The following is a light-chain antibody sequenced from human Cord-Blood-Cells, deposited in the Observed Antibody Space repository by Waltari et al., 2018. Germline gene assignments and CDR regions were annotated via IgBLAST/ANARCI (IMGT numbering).Light chain of an antibody. CDR3: QQYNNLPT. CDR1: QSVSSN. Sequence: EIVMTQSPATLSVSPGERDTLSCRASQSVSSNLAWYQQKPGQAPRLLIYGASTRATGIPARFSGSGSGTEFTLTISSLQSEDFAVYYCQQYNNLPTFGQGTKVEIK. J-gene: IGKJ1*01. V-gene: IGKV3-15*01. CDR2: GAS.